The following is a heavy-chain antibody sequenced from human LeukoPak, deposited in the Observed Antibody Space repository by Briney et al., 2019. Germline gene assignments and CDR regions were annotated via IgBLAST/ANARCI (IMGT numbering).Heavy chain of an antibody. V-gene: IGHV4-59*01. CDR2: IYYSGST. D-gene: IGHD6-13*01. CDR1: GGSISSYY. CDR3: AGGGIAAADFDY. Sequence: PSETLSLTCTVSGGSISSYYWSWIRQPPGRGLERIWYIYYSGSTNYNPSLKSRVTISVDTSKNQFSLKLSSVTAADTAVYYCAGGGIAAADFDYWGQGTLVTVSS. J-gene: IGHJ4*02.